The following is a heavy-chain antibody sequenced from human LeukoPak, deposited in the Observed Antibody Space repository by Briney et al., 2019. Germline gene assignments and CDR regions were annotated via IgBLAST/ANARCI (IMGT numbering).Heavy chain of an antibody. CDR2: IKQDGSEK. D-gene: IGHD3-3*01. CDR3: ARDLGYYDFWSGPFAFDI. CDR1: GFTFSSYW. Sequence: GGSLRLSCAASGFTFSSYWMSWVRQAPGKGLEWVANIKQDGSEKYYVDSVKGRFTISRDNAKNSLYLQMNSLRAEDTAVYYCARDLGYYDFWSGPFAFDIWGQGTMVTVSS. J-gene: IGHJ3*02. V-gene: IGHV3-7*01.